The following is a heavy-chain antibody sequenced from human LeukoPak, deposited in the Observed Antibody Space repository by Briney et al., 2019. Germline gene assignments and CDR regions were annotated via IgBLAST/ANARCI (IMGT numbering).Heavy chain of an antibody. Sequence: GGSLRLSCAASEYTFSSYSINWVRQAPGKGLEWVSSISVGSNYIYYADSVRGRFSISRDDARNSLYLQMDSLRGDDTAVYYCARLRRNSDRSGYYYYYDYWGQGTLVTVSS. CDR3: ARLRRNSDRSGYYYYYDY. D-gene: IGHD3-22*01. J-gene: IGHJ4*02. V-gene: IGHV3-21*01. CDR2: ISVGSNYI. CDR1: EYTFSSYS.